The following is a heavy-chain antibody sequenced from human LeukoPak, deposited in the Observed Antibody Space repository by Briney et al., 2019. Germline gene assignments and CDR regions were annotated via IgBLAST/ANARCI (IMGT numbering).Heavy chain of an antibody. CDR1: GFTFSSYS. CDR3: AKDSSSSWYANWFDP. V-gene: IGHV3-21*04. D-gene: IGHD6-13*01. CDR2: ISSSSSYI. J-gene: IGHJ5*02. Sequence: AGGSLRLSCAASGFTFSSYSMNWVRQAPGKGLEWVSSISSSSSYIYYADSVKGRFTISRDNSKNTLYLQMDSLRAEDTAVYYCAKDSSSSWYANWFDPWGQGTLVTVSS.